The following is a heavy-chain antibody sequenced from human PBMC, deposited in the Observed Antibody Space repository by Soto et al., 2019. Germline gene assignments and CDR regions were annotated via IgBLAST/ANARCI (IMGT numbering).Heavy chain of an antibody. CDR1: GYNFNNYW. CDR3: AGGGVRGVITRTRDYYGMDV. CDR2: IYPGDSDT. D-gene: IGHD3-10*01. Sequence: PGESLKISCKGSGYNFNNYWIGWVRQMPGKGLEWMGIIYPGDSDTRYSPSFQGQVTISADKSISTAYLQWSSLKASDTAMYYCAGGGVRGVITRTRDYYGMDVRGQGTTVTVSS. V-gene: IGHV5-51*01. J-gene: IGHJ6*02.